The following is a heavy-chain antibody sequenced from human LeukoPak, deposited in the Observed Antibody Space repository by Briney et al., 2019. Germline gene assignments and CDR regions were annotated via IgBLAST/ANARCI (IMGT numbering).Heavy chain of an antibody. D-gene: IGHD3-10*01. CDR2: IY. Sequence: PSETLSLTCAVSGGSISSSNWWSWVRPPPGKGLEWIGEIYNYNPSLKSRVTISVDKSKTQFSLKLSSVTAADTAVYYCARLTTLVRGLEEWFDPWGQGTLVTVSS. CDR1: GGSISSSNW. J-gene: IGHJ5*02. CDR3: ARLTTLVRGLEEWFDP. V-gene: IGHV4-4*02.